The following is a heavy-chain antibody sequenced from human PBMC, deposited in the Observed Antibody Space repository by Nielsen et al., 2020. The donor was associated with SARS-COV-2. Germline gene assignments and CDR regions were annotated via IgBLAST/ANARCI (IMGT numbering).Heavy chain of an antibody. V-gene: IGHV3-9*01. Sequence: SLKISCAASGFTFDDYAMHWVRQAPGKGLEWVSGISWNSGSIGYADSVKGRFTISRDNAKNSLYLQMNSLRAEDTALYYCAKDLWDGYNFGGFDYWGQGTLVTVSS. J-gene: IGHJ4*02. CDR1: GFTFDDYA. CDR2: ISWNSGSI. D-gene: IGHD5-24*01. CDR3: AKDLWDGYNFGGFDY.